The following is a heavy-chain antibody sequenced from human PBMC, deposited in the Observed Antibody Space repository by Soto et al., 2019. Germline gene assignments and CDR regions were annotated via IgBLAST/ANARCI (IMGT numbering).Heavy chain of an antibody. CDR1: GGSFSGYY. V-gene: IGHV4-34*01. Sequence: SETLSLTCAVYGGSFSGYYWSWIRQPPGKGLEWIGEINHSGSTNYNPSLKSRVTISVDTAKNQFSRKLSSVTAADTAVDYCARGNPDWDAFDIWGQGTMVTVSS. CDR3: ARGNPDWDAFDI. J-gene: IGHJ3*02. D-gene: IGHD2-21*01. CDR2: INHSGST.